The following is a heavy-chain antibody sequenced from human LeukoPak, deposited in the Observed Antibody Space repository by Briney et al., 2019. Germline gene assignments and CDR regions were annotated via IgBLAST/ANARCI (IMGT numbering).Heavy chain of an antibody. D-gene: IGHD3-10*01. J-gene: IGHJ4*02. CDR2: INHSGST. CDR1: GGSFSGYY. V-gene: IGHV4-34*01. Sequence: SETLSLTCAVYGGSFSGYYWSWIRQPPGKGLEWIGEINHSGSTNYNPSLKGRVTISVDTSKNQFSLKLSSVTAADTAVYYCARAGQGVRVWGQGTLVTVSS. CDR3: ARAGQGVRV.